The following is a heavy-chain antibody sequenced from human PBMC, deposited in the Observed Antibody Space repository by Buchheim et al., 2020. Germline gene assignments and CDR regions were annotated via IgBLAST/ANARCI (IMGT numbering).Heavy chain of an antibody. D-gene: IGHD3-9*01. CDR3: ATHSGGYDILTGSHAFDI. CDR2: IYYSGST. V-gene: IGHV4-59*01. CDR1: GGSISSYY. Sequence: QVQLQESGPGLVKPSETLSLTCTVSGGSISSYYWSWIRQPPGKGLEWIGYIYYSGSTNYNPSLKSRVTISVDTSKNQFSLKLSSVTAADTAVYYCATHSGGYDILTGSHAFDIWGQGT. J-gene: IGHJ3*02.